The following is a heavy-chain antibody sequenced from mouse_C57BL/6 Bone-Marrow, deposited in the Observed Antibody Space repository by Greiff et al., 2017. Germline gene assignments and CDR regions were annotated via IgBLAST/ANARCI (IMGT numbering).Heavy chain of an antibody. J-gene: IGHJ2*01. CDR3: ARRGYYGHFDY. V-gene: IGHV5-6*02. Sequence: KLVESGGDLVKPGGSLKLSCAASGFTFSSYGMSWVRQTPDKRLEWVATISSGGSYTYYPDSVKGRFTISRDNAKNTLYLQMSSLKSEDTAMYYCARRGYYGHFDYWGQGTTLTVSS. CDR1: GFTFSSYG. CDR2: ISSGGSYT. D-gene: IGHD1-1*01.